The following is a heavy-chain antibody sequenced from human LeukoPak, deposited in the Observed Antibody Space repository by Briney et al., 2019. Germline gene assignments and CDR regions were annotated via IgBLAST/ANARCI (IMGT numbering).Heavy chain of an antibody. J-gene: IGHJ4*02. CDR1: GFTFSSSA. CDR3: AKSGYNRFDY. Sequence: PGGSLRLSCAASGFTFSSSAMSWVRQAPGKGLEWVSNISGGGSGGSTYYVDSVKGRFTISRDNSKNTLYLQMNSLRAEDTAVYYCAKSGYNRFDYWGQGTLVTVSS. D-gene: IGHD5-24*01. V-gene: IGHV3-23*01. CDR2: ISGGGSGGST.